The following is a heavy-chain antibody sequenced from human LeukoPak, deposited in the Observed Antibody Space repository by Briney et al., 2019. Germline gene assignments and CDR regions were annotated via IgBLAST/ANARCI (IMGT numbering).Heavy chain of an antibody. CDR3: AIIAAAGPPSPDAFDI. Sequence: GGSLRLSCAASGFTFSSYAMSWVRQAPGKGLEWVSAISGSGGSTYYADSVKGRFTISRDNSKNTLYLQMNSLRAEDTAVYYCAIIAAAGPPSPDAFDIWGQGTMVTVSS. CDR2: ISGSGGST. D-gene: IGHD6-13*01. J-gene: IGHJ3*02. CDR1: GFTFSSYA. V-gene: IGHV3-23*01.